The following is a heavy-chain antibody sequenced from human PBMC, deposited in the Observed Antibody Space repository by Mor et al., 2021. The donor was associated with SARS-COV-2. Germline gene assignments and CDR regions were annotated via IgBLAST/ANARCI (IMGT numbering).Heavy chain of an antibody. Sequence: GRFTISRDNSKNTLYLHMNSLRAEDTAVYYCAKDRTGEEWEPPSDDWGQGTLVTVSS. V-gene: IGHV3-23*01. D-gene: IGHD1-26*01. CDR3: AKDRTGEEWEPPSDD. J-gene: IGHJ4*02.